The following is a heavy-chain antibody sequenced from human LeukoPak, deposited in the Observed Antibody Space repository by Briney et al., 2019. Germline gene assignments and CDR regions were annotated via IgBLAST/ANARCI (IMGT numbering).Heavy chain of an antibody. V-gene: IGHV1-2*02. CDR1: GYTFTGYY. Sequence: ASVKVSCKASGYTFTGYYMHWVRQAPGQGLEWMGWINPNSGGTNYAQKFQGRVTMTRDTSISTAYMELSRLRSDDTAVYYCARGRYGYSSGWYDWGQGTLVTVSS. D-gene: IGHD6-19*01. CDR2: INPNSGGT. CDR3: ARGRYGYSSGWYD. J-gene: IGHJ4*02.